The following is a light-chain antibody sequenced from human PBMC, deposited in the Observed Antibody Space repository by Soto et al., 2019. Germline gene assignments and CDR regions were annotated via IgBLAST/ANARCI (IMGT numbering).Light chain of an antibody. CDR1: RSISNN. CDR3: QPHNNWPVVT. CDR2: GAS. V-gene: IGKV3-15*01. J-gene: IGKJ4*01. Sequence: EMVMTQSPATLSVSPWERVTLSCRASRSISNNLAWYQQKPGQAPRLLIYGASTRATGIPARFSGSGSGTEFTLTINSLQSEDFAMYYCQPHNNWPVVTFGGGTKV.